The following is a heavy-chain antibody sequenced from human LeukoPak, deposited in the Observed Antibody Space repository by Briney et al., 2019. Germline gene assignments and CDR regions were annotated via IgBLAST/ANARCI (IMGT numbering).Heavy chain of an antibody. J-gene: IGHJ4*02. CDR1: GGSISSGSYY. Sequence: PSQTLSLTCTVSGGSISSGSYYWSWIRQPAGKGLEWIGRIYTSGSTNYNPSLKSRVTISVDTSKNQFSLKLSSVTAADTAVYYCARAYQDIVLMVYAPFDYWGQGTLVTVSS. CDR3: ARAYQDIVLMVYAPFDY. V-gene: IGHV4-61*02. D-gene: IGHD2-8*01. CDR2: IYTSGST.